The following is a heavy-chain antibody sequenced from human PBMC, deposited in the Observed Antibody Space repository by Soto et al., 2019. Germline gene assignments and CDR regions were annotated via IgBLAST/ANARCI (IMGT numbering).Heavy chain of an antibody. V-gene: IGHV1-69*13. D-gene: IGHD6-13*01. CDR1: GGTFSSYA. CDR2: IIPIFGTA. J-gene: IGHJ6*02. CDR3: ASSKSGSWYNYYYYGMDV. Sequence: ASVKVSCKSSGGTFSSYAISWVRQAPGQGLEWMGGIIPIFGTANYAQKFQGRVTITADESTSTAYMELSSLRSEDTAVYYCASSKSGSWYNYYYYGMDVWGQGTTVTVSS.